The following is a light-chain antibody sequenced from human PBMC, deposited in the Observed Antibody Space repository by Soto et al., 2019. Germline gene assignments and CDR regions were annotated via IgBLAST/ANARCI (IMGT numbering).Light chain of an antibody. CDR1: QSISSNY. V-gene: IGKV3-20*01. CDR3: QHYGTSQT. Sequence: DIVLTQSPGTLSLSPGERATLSCRASQSISSNYLTWYQQKPGQAPRLLIYGASSRATGIPDRFSGSGSGTDFTLTISRLEPEDFAVYYCQHYGTSQTFGQGTKVDIK. J-gene: IGKJ1*01. CDR2: GAS.